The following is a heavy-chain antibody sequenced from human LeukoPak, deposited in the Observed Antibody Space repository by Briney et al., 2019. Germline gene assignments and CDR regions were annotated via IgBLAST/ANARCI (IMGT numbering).Heavy chain of an antibody. J-gene: IGHJ4*02. V-gene: IGHV3-30-3*01. CDR1: GFTFSSYA. CDR2: ISYDGSNK. D-gene: IGHD2-2*01. Sequence: PGRSLRLSCAASGFTFSSYAMHWVRQAPGKGLEWVAVISYDGSNKYYADSVKGRFTISRDNSKNTLYLQMNSLRAEDTAVYYCASSRLFYQPITPFDYWGQGTLVTVSS. CDR3: ASSRLFYQPITPFDY.